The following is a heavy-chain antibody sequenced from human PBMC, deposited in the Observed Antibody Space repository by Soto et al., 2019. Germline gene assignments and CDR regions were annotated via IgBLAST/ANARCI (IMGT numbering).Heavy chain of an antibody. CDR3: AREGIVATIFSVHYYYYYYMDV. Sequence: SETLSLTCTVSGGSISSGGYYWSWIRQHPGKGLEWIGYIYYSGSTYYNPSLKSRVTISVDTSKNQFSLKLSSVTAADTAVYYCAREGIVATIFSVHYYYYYYMDVWGKGTTVTVSS. V-gene: IGHV4-31*03. CDR1: GGSISSGGYY. D-gene: IGHD5-12*01. J-gene: IGHJ6*03. CDR2: IYYSGST.